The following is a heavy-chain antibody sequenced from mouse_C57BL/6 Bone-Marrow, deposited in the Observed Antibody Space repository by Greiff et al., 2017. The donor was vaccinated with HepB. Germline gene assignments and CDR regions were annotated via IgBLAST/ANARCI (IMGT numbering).Heavy chain of an antibody. D-gene: IGHD1-1*01. Sequence: EVKVEESGGGLVQPGGSLKLSCAASGFTFSDYYMYWVRQTPEKRLEWVAYISNGGGSTYYPDTVKGRFTISRDNAKNTLYLQMSRLKSEDTAMYYCARHSYYYGSSYDAMDYWGQGTSVTVSS. V-gene: IGHV5-12*01. CDR3: ARHSYYYGSSYDAMDY. CDR1: GFTFSDYY. CDR2: ISNGGGST. J-gene: IGHJ4*01.